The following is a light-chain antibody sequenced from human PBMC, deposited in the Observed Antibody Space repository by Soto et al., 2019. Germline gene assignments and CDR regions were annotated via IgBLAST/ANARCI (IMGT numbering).Light chain of an antibody. CDR1: QTISTY. CDR3: QQSFSSLLS. Sequence: DLQMTQSPSSLSASLGDRVTITCRASQTISTYVTWYQQKPEKAPKALISDASTLQSGVPSRFSGSGSGTDFTLIISSLQPEDVATYYCQQSFSSLLSFGGGTQVEIK. J-gene: IGKJ4*01. CDR2: DAS. V-gene: IGKV1-39*01.